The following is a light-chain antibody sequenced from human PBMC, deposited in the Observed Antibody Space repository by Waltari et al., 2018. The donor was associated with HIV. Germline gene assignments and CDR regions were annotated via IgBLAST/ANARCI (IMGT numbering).Light chain of an antibody. CDR3: QVWDGSSDHWV. V-gene: IGLV2-14*02. CDR2: EVS. Sequence: QSALTQPASVSGSPGQSITISCTGTSSDVGSYNLVSWYQQHPGKAPKLMIYEVSKRPSGVSNRFSGSKSGNTASLTVSRVEVGDEADYYCQVWDGSSDHWVFGGGTKLTVL. J-gene: IGLJ3*02. CDR1: SSDVGSYNL.